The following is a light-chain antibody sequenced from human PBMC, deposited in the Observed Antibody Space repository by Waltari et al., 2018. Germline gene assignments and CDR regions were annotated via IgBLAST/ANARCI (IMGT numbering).Light chain of an antibody. J-gene: IGLJ2*01. CDR1: SIDVAAYHY. CDR3: SSYISSSTLEL. CDR2: DDS. V-gene: IGLV2-14*03. Sequence: QSALTPPASVPGSLAQPPTISSTGTSIDVAAYHYVSRYQQHPGKAPTPIIFDDSNRPSGVSNLFSGSKSGNTASLAISGLRAEDEADYYCSSYISSSTLELFGGGTSLTVL.